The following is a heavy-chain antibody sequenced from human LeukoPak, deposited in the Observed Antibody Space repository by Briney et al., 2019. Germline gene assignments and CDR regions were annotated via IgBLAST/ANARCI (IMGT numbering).Heavy chain of an antibody. J-gene: IGHJ3*01. V-gene: IGHV3-53*01. Sequence: SGGSLRLSCAASGFTVRSSYMSWVRQAPGKGLEWVSVIYSGGSPDYADSAKGRFTISSDNSKNTLYLQMNSLRVEDTAVYYCARDGADNSGYYFGSLWGQGTMVTVSS. D-gene: IGHD3-22*01. CDR2: IYSGGSP. CDR1: GFTVRSSY. CDR3: ARDGADNSGYYFGSL.